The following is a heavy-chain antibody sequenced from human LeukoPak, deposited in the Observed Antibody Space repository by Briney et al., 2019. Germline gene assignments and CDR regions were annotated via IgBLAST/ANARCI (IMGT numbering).Heavy chain of an antibody. CDR3: AKAPTVTTKYYYMDV. J-gene: IGHJ6*03. Sequence: GGSLRLSCAASGFTFSNYAMSWVRQAPGKGLEWVAFIRYDGSNKYYADSVEGRFTISRDNSKNTLYLQINSLRAEDTAVYYCAKAPTVTTKYYYMDVWGKGTTVTISS. V-gene: IGHV3-30*02. CDR2: IRYDGSNK. D-gene: IGHD4-17*01. CDR1: GFTFSNYA.